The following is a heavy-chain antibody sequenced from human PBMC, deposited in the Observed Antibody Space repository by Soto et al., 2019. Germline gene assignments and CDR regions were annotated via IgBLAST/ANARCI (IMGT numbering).Heavy chain of an antibody. CDR1: GLTFSDAW. V-gene: IGHV3-15*07. J-gene: IGHJ4*02. CDR3: SPWVPTVVTPNFDY. Sequence: EVQLVESGGGLVKPGESLRLSCAVSGLTFSDAWMTWVRQVPGKGLEWVGRIKSTVDGGTTDYAAPGKGRFTITRDDSRSTLYLQMNSLKAEDPAVYYCSPWVPTVVTPNFDYWGQGALVTVSS. D-gene: IGHD4-17*01. CDR2: IKSTVDGGTT.